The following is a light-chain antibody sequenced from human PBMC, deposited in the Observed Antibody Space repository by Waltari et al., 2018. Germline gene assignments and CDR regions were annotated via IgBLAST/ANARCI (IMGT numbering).Light chain of an antibody. CDR3: QQYDNLLPT. V-gene: IGKV1-39*01. Sequence: DIQMTQSPSSLSASVGDRVTITCRASETIISYLNWYQQKPGKAPNLLIYAASSLQSGVPSRFSGSGSGTDFTLTISSLQAEDFATYYCQQYDNLLPTFGPGTKVDIK. CDR2: AAS. J-gene: IGKJ3*01. CDR1: ETIISY.